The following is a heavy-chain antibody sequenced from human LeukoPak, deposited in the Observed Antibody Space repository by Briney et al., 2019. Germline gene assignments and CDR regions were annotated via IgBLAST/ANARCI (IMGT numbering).Heavy chain of an antibody. Sequence: GGSLRLSCAASGFTFSSYAMSWVRQAPGKGLEWVSAISGSGGSTYYADSVKGRFTISRDNSKNTLYLQMNSLRAEDTAVYYCAKDLGHYDSSGYYFDYWGQGTLVTVSS. CDR3: AKDLGHYDSSGYYFDY. V-gene: IGHV3-23*01. D-gene: IGHD3-22*01. CDR2: ISGSGGST. CDR1: GFTFSSYA. J-gene: IGHJ4*02.